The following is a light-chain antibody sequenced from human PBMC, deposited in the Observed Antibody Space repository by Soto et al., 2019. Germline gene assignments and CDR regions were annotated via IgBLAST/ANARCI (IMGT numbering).Light chain of an antibody. CDR3: CSYAGSTARVL. J-gene: IGLJ2*01. Sequence: QSALTQPASVSGSPGQSIIISCTGTSSDVDTYKYVSWYQQHPGKAPKLMIYEVSHRPSGVSDRFSGSKSGNTASLTISGLQAEEEADYYCCSYAGSTARVLFGGGTKLTVL. CDR2: EVS. CDR1: SSDVDTYKY. V-gene: IGLV2-14*01.